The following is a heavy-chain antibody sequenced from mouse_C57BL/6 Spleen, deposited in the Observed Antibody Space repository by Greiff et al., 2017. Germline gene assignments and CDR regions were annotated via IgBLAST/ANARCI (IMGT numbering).Heavy chain of an antibody. D-gene: IGHD2-2*01. V-gene: IGHV1-15*01. CDR1: GYTFTDYE. J-gene: IGHJ4*01. CDR3: TRWSYGYDGYAMDY. CDR2: IDPETGGT. Sequence: QVQLQQSGAELVRPGASVTLSCKASGYTFTDYEMHWVKQTPVHGLEWIGAIDPETGGTAYNQKFKGKAILTADKSSSTAYMELRSLTSEDSAVYYCTRWSYGYDGYAMDYWGQGTSVTVSS.